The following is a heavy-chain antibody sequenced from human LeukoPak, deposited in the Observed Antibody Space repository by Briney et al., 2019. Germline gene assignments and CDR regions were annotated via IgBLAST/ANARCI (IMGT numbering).Heavy chain of an antibody. J-gene: IGHJ5*02. D-gene: IGHD6-13*01. CDR1: GYTFTGYY. CDR3: ARDLGSKFIAAAGRKFDP. Sequence: ASVKVSCKASGYTFTGYYMHWVRQAPGQGLEWMGRTNPNSGGTNYAQKFQGRVTMTRDTSISTAYMELSRLRSDDTAVYYCARDLGSKFIAAAGRKFDPWGQGTLVTVSS. CDR2: TNPNSGGT. V-gene: IGHV1-2*06.